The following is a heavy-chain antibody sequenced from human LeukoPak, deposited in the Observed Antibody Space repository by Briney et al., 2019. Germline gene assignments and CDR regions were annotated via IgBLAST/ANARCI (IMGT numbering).Heavy chain of an antibody. J-gene: IGHJ4*02. D-gene: IGHD3-3*01. CDR1: GYTFTSYG. CDR3: ARVDYDFWSGYSKYDDY. CDR2: ISAYNGNT. V-gene: IGHV1-18*01. Sequence: VASVKASCKASGYTFTSYGISWVRQAPGQGLEWMGWISAYNGNTNYAQKLQGRVTMTTDTSTSTAYMELRSLRSDDTAVYYCARVDYDFWSGYSKYDDYWGQGTLVTVSS.